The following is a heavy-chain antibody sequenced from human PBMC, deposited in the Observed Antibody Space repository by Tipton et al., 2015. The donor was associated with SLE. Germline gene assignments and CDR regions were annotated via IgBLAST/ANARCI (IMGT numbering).Heavy chain of an antibody. Sequence: SLRLSCAASGFTFSTYGMHWIRQAPGKGLEWVAVISYDGSNKYYADSVKGRFTISRDNSKNTLYLQMNSLRAEDTAVYYCAGELLPRWGTDVWGQETTVSVSS. CDR2: ISYDGSNK. CDR1: GFTFSTYG. V-gene: IGHV3-30*19. CDR3: AGELLPRWGTDV. D-gene: IGHD2-15*01. J-gene: IGHJ6*02.